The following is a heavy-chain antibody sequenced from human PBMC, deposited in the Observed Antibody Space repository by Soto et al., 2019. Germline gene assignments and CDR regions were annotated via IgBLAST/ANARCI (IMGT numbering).Heavy chain of an antibody. J-gene: IGHJ6*02. CDR1: GFTFSSYA. V-gene: IGHV3-30-3*01. CDR2: ISYDGSNK. D-gene: IGHD2-2*01. CDR3: ARDRECSSTSCYVLNYYYGMDV. Sequence: GGSLRLSCAASGFTFSSYAMHWVRQAPGKGLEWVAVISYDGSNKYYADSVKGRFTISRDNSKNTLYLQMNSLRAEDTAVYYCARDRECSSTSCYVLNYYYGMDVWGQGTTVTVSS.